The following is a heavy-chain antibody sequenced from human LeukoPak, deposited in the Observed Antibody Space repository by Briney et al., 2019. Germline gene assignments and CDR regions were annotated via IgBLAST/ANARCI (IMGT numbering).Heavy chain of an antibody. J-gene: IGHJ4*02. V-gene: IGHV3-15*01. CDR3: TTESIWFGESRGAYYFDY. D-gene: IGHD3-10*01. CDR2: IKSKTDGGTT. CDR1: GFTSSNAW. Sequence: GGSLRLSCAASGFTSSNAWMSWVRQAPGKGLEWVGRIKSKTDGGTTDYAAPVKGRFTISRDDSKNTLYLQMNSLKTEDTAVYYCTTESIWFGESRGAYYFDYWGQGTLVTVSS.